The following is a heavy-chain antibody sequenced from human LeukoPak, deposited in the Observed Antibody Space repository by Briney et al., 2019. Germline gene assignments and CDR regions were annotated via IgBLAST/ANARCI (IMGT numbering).Heavy chain of an antibody. CDR2: IYYSVST. CDR1: GGSISRYY. J-gene: IGHJ5*02. CDR3: ARGEGGYSYGRGWFDP. Sequence: SETLSLPCPVPGGSISRYYWSWIRQPPGQGLEWIGYIYYSVSTNYKLSLMRRVTISVDTSENQFSLKLSSVTAADTAVYYCARGEGGYSYGRGWFDPWGQGALVTVSS. V-gene: IGHV4-59*01. D-gene: IGHD5-18*01.